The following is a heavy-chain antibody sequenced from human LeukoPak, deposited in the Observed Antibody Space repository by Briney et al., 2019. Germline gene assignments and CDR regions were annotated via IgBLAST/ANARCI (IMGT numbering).Heavy chain of an antibody. D-gene: IGHD5-24*01. J-gene: IGHJ3*01. CDR3: AKDIQLSA. Sequence: GRSLRLSCAASGFNFNGAAMTWVRQAPGKGLEWVSLIASSGRNTYHTDSVGGRFTISRDNSKKTLSLQMNSLRVEDTAIYYCAKDIQLSAWGLGTMVTVSS. V-gene: IGHV3-23*01. CDR2: IASSGRNT. CDR1: GFNFNGAA.